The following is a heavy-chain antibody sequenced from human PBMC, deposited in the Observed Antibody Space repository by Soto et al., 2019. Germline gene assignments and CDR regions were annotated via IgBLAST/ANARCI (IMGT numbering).Heavy chain of an antibody. J-gene: IGHJ5*02. CDR1: GFNFRDYS. CDR3: ARGARYDTLTGYL. V-gene: IGHV3-21*06. Sequence: VGSLRLSCEGSGFNFRDYSINWVRQAPGKGLEWVSFSSSSGQYIKYADSVKGRFTISRDNAKNSVHLQMNSLRVEDTAIYYCARGARYDTLTGYLWGQGTRVTVSS. CDR2: SSSSGQYI. D-gene: IGHD3-9*01.